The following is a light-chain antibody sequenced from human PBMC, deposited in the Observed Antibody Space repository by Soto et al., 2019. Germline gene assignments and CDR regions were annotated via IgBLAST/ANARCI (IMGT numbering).Light chain of an antibody. Sequence: QSALTQPASVSGSPGQSITISCTGTSNDVGDYNYVSWYQQHPGKAPKLMIYDVSNRPSGVSNRFSGSKSGTTSSLTISGLQAEDGADYYCSSFTSSETLVFGGGTKLTVL. CDR3: SSFTSSETLV. J-gene: IGLJ2*01. V-gene: IGLV2-14*01. CDR1: SNDVGDYNY. CDR2: DVS.